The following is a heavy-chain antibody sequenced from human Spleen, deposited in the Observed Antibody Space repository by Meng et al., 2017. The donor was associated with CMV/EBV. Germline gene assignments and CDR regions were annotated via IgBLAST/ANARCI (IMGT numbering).Heavy chain of an antibody. CDR3: ARDPGDRWFDP. CDR2: IIPILGIA. CDR1: GGTFSSYT. J-gene: IGHJ5*02. D-gene: IGHD7-27*01. Sequence: SCTSSGGTFSSYTISWVRQAPGQGLEWMGRIIPILGIANYAQKFQGRVTITADKSTSTAYMELSSLRSEDTAVYYCARDPGDRWFDPWGQGTLVTVSS. V-gene: IGHV1-69*04.